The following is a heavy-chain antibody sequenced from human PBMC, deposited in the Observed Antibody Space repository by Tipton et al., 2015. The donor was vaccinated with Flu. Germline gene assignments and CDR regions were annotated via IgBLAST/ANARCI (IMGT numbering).Heavy chain of an antibody. D-gene: IGHD2-2*01. CDR1: GFSIGSRYY. CDR3: ARDPSLGMPDYFDY. V-gene: IGHV4-59*12. J-gene: IGHJ4*02. Sequence: TLSLTCVVSGFSIGSRYYWNWIRQPPGKGLEWIGYIYNSEYTKYNPSLKSRVTISVDTSKKQFSLQLRSVTAADTAVYYCARDPSLGMPDYFDYWGQGTLVTASS. CDR2: IYNSEYT.